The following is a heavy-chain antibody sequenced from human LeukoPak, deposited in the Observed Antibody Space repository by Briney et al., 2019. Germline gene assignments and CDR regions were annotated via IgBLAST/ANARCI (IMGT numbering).Heavy chain of an antibody. Sequence: GGSLRLSCAASGFTFSSYWMHWVRQAPGKGLVWVSRINSDGSSTSYADSVKGRFTISRDNAKNTLYLQMNSLRAEDTAVYYCARGRDVLLWFGESTDFGYWGQGTLVTVSS. CDR2: INSDGSST. CDR1: GFTFSSYW. D-gene: IGHD3-10*01. V-gene: IGHV3-74*01. J-gene: IGHJ4*02. CDR3: ARGRDVLLWFGESTDFGY.